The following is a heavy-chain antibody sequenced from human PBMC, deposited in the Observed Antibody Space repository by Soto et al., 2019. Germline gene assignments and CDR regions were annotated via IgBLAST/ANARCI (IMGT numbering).Heavy chain of an antibody. V-gene: IGHV1-46*01. J-gene: IGHJ5*02. D-gene: IGHD2-2*01. CDR2: INPDAGGT. CDR3: ARGDIVLVPASEGNWFDP. CDR1: AYSFTTYH. Sequence: QVQLVQSGAEVKKPGASVTLSCKASAYSFTTYHIHWVRQAPGQGLEWMGLINPDAGGTNYAQRFQGRLRLTRDTSTSTVYMELRSLRFDDTAVYYCARGDIVLVPASEGNWFDPWGQGTLVTVSS.